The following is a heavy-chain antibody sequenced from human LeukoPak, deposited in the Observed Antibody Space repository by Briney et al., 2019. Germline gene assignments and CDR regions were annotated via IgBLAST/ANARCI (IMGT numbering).Heavy chain of an antibody. J-gene: IGHJ6*03. CDR3: ATSGLKCSGGSCYGSYYYMDV. Sequence: PSQTLSPTCTVSAGSISSGSTYWSWLRQPAGKGLEWVGRIYTSGSTNYNPSLKSRVTISVDTSKNQFSLKLSSVTAADTAVYYCATSGLKCSGGSCYGSYYYMDVWGKGTTVTVSS. CDR2: IYTSGST. V-gene: IGHV4-61*02. CDR1: AGSISSGSTY. D-gene: IGHD2-15*01.